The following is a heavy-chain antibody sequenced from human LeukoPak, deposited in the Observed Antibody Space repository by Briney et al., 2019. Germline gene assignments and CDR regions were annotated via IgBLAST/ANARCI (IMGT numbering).Heavy chain of an antibody. CDR3: ARGLLGRRIAGNYYFDY. D-gene: IGHD4-23*01. CDR1: GYTFTGYY. CDR2: INPNSGGT. Sequence: ASVKVSCKASGYTFTGYYMHWVRQAPGQGLEWMGWINPNSGGTNYAQKFQGRVTMTRDTSISTAYMELSSLRSEDTAVYYCARGLLGRRIAGNYYFDYWGQGTLVTVSS. J-gene: IGHJ4*02. V-gene: IGHV1-2*02.